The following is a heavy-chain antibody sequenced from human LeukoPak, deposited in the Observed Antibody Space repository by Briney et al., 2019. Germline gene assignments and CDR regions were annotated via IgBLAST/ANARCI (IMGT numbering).Heavy chain of an antibody. CDR3: ARGRHYYDSSGYNYTGEDHFDY. CDR2: IYTSGST. J-gene: IGHJ4*02. D-gene: IGHD3-22*01. V-gene: IGHV4-61*02. Sequence: SETLSLTCTVSGCSISSGGHYWSWIRQPAGKGLEWIGRIYTSGSTNYNPSLTSRVTMSVDTSKNQFSLKLSSVTAADTAVYYCARGRHYYDSSGYNYTGEDHFDYWGQGTLVTVSS. CDR1: GCSISSGGHY.